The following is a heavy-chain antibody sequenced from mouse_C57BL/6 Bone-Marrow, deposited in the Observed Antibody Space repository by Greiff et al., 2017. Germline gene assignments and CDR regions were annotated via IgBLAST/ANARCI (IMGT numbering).Heavy chain of an antibody. CDR3: ASNGGYDGYSFAY. CDR1: GFSLTSYA. CDR2: IWPGGGT. D-gene: IGHD2-3*01. J-gene: IGHJ3*01. Sequence: VQLQQSGPGLVAPSQSLSISCTVSGFSLTSYAISWVRQPPGQGLEWLGVIWPGGGTTYNSALNSSLSISTDNSKSQVLLKMKSRQTDDTARYYCASNGGYDGYSFAYWGQGTLVTVSA. V-gene: IGHV2-9-1*01.